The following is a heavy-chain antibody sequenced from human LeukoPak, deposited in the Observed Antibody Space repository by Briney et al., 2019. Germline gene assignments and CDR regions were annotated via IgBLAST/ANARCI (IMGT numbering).Heavy chain of an antibody. CDR3: ATSLAVVAATSYFDY. CDR2: ISGSGGST. V-gene: IGHV3-23*01. J-gene: IGHJ4*02. Sequence: PGGSLRLSRAASGFTFSSYAMSWVRQAPGKGLEWVSAISGSGGSTYYADSVKGRFTISRDNSKNTLYLQMNSLRAEDTAVYYCATSLAVVAATSYFDYWGQGTLVTVSS. D-gene: IGHD2-15*01. CDR1: GFTFSSYA.